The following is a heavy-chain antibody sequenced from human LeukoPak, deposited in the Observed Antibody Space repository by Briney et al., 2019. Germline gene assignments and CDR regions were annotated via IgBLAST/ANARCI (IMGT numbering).Heavy chain of an antibody. J-gene: IGHJ2*01. CDR3: AREGGLGWYLDL. V-gene: IGHV3-48*03. CDR2: ISRSAGTI. Sequence: PGGSLRLSCAASGFTFSSYEMSWVRQAPGRGLEWLSYISRSAGTIYYADSVKGRFTISRDNAKNSLYLQMNSLRGEDTAVYYCAREGGLGWYLDLWGRGNLITVSS. D-gene: IGHD3-16*01. CDR1: GFTFSSYE.